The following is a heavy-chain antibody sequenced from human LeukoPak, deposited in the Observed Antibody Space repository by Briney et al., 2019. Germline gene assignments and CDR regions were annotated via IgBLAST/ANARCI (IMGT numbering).Heavy chain of an antibody. CDR1: GGSISSYY. CDR2: IYYSGST. D-gene: IGHD3-16*01. Sequence: SETLSPTCTVSGGSISSYYWSWIRQPPGKGLEWIGYIYYSGSTYYNPSLKSRVTISVDTSKNQFSLKLSSVTAADTAVYYCARSSHYAHLEGKYYFDYWGQGTLVTVSS. V-gene: IGHV4-59*06. CDR3: ARSSHYAHLEGKYYFDY. J-gene: IGHJ4*02.